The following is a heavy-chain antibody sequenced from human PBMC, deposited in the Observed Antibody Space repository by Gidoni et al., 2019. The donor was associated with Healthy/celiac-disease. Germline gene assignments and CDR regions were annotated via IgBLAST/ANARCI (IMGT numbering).Heavy chain of an antibody. Sequence: QLQLVESGGGVVQSGMSLRLSGAADGFTFSSYAMHWVRQAPGKWLEWVAVISYDGSNKYYADSVKGRFTISRDNSKNTLYLQMNSLRAEDTAVYYCAKGFGWELLRADYFDYWGQGTLVTVSS. CDR3: AKGFGWELLRADYFDY. CDR2: ISYDGSNK. CDR1: GFTFSSYA. D-gene: IGHD1-26*01. V-gene: IGHV3-30-3*01. J-gene: IGHJ4*02.